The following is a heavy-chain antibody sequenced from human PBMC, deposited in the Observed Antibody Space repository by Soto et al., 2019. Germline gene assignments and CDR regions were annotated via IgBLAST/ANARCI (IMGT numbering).Heavy chain of an antibody. CDR2: IYSGGST. J-gene: IGHJ5*02. CDR3: ARAKYSSSWYWFDP. CDR1: GFTVSSNY. D-gene: IGHD6-13*01. V-gene: IGHV3-53*04. Sequence: GGSRRLSCAASGFTVSSNYMSWVRQAPGKGLEWVSVIYSGGSTYYADSVKGRFTISRHNSKNTLYLQMNSLRAEDTAVYYCARAKYSSSWYWFDPWGQGTLVTVSS.